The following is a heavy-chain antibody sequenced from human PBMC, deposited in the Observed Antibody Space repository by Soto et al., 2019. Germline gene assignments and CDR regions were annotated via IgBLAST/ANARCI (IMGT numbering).Heavy chain of an antibody. CDR1: GFTFSNYA. D-gene: IGHD3-3*01. CDR2: IGFDGSNK. CDR3: AKDLGVATISCFDY. V-gene: IGHV3-33*06. J-gene: IGHJ4*02. Sequence: QVQLVESGGGVVQPGRSLRLSCAASGFTFSNYAMHWVRQAPGKGLEWVAVIGFDGSNKDSADSVKGRFTISRDNSKNTLYLQMNSLRDEDTAIYYCAKDLGVATISCFDYWGQGTLVTVSS.